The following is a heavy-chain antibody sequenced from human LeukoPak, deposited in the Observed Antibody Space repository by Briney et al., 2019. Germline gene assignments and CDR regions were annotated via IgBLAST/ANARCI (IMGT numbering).Heavy chain of an antibody. CDR2: ISSDGSST. J-gene: IGHJ4*02. CDR1: GFTFSRNW. Sequence: GGSLRFSCAASGFTFSRNWMHWVRQAPGKGLVWVSRISSDGSSTTYADSVKGRFIISRDNAKNTLYLQMNSLRVEDTAVYYCVRESEYFDWLLDYWGQGTLVTVSS. V-gene: IGHV3-74*01. CDR3: VRESEYFDWLLDY. D-gene: IGHD3-9*01.